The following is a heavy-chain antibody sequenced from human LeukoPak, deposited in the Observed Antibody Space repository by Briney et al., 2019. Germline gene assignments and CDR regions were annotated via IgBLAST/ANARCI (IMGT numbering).Heavy chain of an antibody. V-gene: IGHV1-8*01. CDR2: MNPNSGNT. CDR1: GYTFTSYD. J-gene: IGHJ4*02. Sequence: ASVKVSCKASGYTFTSYDINWVRQATGQGLEWMGWMNPNSGNTGYAQKFQGRVTMTSNTSITTAYMELSSLRSEDTAVYYCARIPSQWLPDYWGQGTLVTVSS. D-gene: IGHD6-19*01. CDR3: ARIPSQWLPDY.